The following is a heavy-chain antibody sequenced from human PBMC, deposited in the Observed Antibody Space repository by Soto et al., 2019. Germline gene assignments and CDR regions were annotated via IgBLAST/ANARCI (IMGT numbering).Heavy chain of an antibody. CDR2: ITGSGDST. V-gene: IGHV3-23*01. J-gene: IGHJ4*02. CDR3: AKDAQCRGWLSAQTFDY. D-gene: IGHD6-19*01. CDR1: GFTFSSHA. Sequence: EVQLLESGGGLVQPGGSLRLSCAVSGFTFSSHAMSWVRQAPGKGLECVSSITGSGDSTYYADSVKGRFTISRDKYKSTLYLLMNSLRAEDTAVYYCAKDAQCRGWLSAQTFDYWGQGTQVTVSS.